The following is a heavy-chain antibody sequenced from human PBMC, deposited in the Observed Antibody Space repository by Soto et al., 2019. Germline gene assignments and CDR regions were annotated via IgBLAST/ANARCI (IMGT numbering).Heavy chain of an antibody. CDR2: IYPGDSDT. J-gene: IGHJ3*02. Sequence: PGESLKISCKGSGYSFTKYWIAWVRQMPGKGLEWMGIIYPGDSDTRYSPSFQGQIIISVDKSTDTAYVHWISLKASDTAMYYCARPSAVGATDAFNIWGQETLVTLSS. V-gene: IGHV5-51*01. CDR3: ARPSAVGATDAFNI. D-gene: IGHD1-26*01. CDR1: GYSFTKYW.